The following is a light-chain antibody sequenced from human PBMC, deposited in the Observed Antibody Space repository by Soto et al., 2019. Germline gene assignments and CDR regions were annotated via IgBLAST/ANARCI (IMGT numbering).Light chain of an antibody. Sequence: IVLTQSPGTLSFSPGERATLSCRASQSVRSNYLAWYQQKPGQAPRLLIYGASSRATGIPDRFSGSGSGTEFTLTISRLEPEDFAVYYCQQYSSSPLTFGGGTKVEIK. CDR1: QSVRSNY. J-gene: IGKJ4*01. CDR3: QQYSSSPLT. V-gene: IGKV3-20*01. CDR2: GAS.